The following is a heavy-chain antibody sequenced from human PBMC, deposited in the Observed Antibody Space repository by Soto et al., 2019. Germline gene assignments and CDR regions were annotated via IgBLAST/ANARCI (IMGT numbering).Heavy chain of an antibody. Sequence: QVQLVESGGGVVQPGRSLRLSCAASGFTFSSFTMHWVRQAPGKGLEWVALISYDAGNNKNYADSVKGRFSISRDNSRNTLYLQLNSLRAEDTAVYYCARSIAVAGTPEFDYWGQGTLVTVSS. D-gene: IGHD6-19*01. J-gene: IGHJ4*02. V-gene: IGHV3-30-3*01. CDR2: ISYDAGNNK. CDR1: GFTFSSFT. CDR3: ARSIAVAGTPEFDY.